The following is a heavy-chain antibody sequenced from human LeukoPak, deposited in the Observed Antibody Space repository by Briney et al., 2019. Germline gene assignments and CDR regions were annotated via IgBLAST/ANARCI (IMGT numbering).Heavy chain of an antibody. CDR1: GFTFSSYE. CDR3: ARALYDSSGHYYVGFDY. CDR2: ISSSGSTI. J-gene: IGHJ4*02. Sequence: GGSLRLSCAASGFTFSSYEMNWVRQAPGKGLEWVSYISSSGSTIYYADSVKGRFAISRDNAKDSLYLQMNSLRAEDTAVYYCARALYDSSGHYYVGFDYWGQGTLVTVSS. D-gene: IGHD3-22*01. V-gene: IGHV3-48*03.